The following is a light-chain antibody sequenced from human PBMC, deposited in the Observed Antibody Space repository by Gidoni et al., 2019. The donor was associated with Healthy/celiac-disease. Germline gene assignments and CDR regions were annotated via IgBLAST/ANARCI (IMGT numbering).Light chain of an antibody. Sequence: EIVLTQSPDSLAVSLGERVPINCKSSQNVLYSSNNKNYLAWYQQKPGQPPKLLIYRASTRESGVPDRVSGSGSGTDFTLAISSLQVEDVAVYYCLQYYSTPRTFXQXTKLEIK. CDR3: LQYYSTPRT. J-gene: IGKJ2*02. CDR2: RAS. CDR1: QNVLYSSNNKNY. V-gene: IGKV4-1*01.